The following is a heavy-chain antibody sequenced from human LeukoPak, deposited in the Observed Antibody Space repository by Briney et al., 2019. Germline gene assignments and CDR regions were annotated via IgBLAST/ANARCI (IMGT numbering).Heavy chain of an antibody. J-gene: IGHJ4*02. CDR2: IYYSGST. V-gene: IGHV4-59*01. CDR3: ARGYLEENFDY. CDR1: GGSISSYY. Sequence: PSETLSLTCTVSGGSISSYYWSWIRRPPGKGLEWIGYIYYSGSTNYNPSLKSRVTISVDTSKNQFSLKLSSVTAADTAVYYCARGYLEENFDYWGQGTLVTVSS. D-gene: IGHD1-1*01.